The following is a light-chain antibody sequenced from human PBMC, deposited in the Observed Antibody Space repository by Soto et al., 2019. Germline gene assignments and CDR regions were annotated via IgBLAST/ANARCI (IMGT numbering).Light chain of an antibody. V-gene: IGLV2-23*01. Sequence: QSALTQPASVSGSPGQPITISCTGTSSDVGNYNLVSWYQQHPGKVPKLMIYEGNKRPSGASNRFSGSKSGNTASLTISGLQAEDEADYYCCSYAGSSTFYVFGSGTKLTVL. CDR3: CSYAGSSTFYV. CDR2: EGN. CDR1: SSDVGNYNL. J-gene: IGLJ1*01.